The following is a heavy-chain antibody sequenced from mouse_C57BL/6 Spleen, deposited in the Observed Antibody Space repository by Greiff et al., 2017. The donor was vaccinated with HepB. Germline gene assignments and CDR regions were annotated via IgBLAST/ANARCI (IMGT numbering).Heavy chain of an antibody. CDR3: ARGIYYYWYFDV. J-gene: IGHJ1*03. Sequence: VKLQQSGPGLVQPSQSLSITCTVSGFSLTSYGVHWVRQSPGKGLEWLGVIWSGGSTDYNAAFISRLSISKDNSKSQVFFKMNSLQADDTAIYYCARGIYYYWYFDVWGTGTTVTVSS. CDR1: GFSLTSYG. CDR2: IWSGGST. V-gene: IGHV2-2*01. D-gene: IGHD1-1*01.